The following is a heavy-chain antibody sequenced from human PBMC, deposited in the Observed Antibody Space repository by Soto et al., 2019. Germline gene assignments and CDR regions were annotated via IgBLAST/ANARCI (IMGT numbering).Heavy chain of an antibody. J-gene: IGHJ5*02. Sequence: SETLSLTCTVSGGSISSYYWSWIRQHPGKGLEWIGYIYYSGSTYYNPSLKSRVTISVDTSKNQFSLKLSSVTAADTAVYYCARDYYGSGIGGHWFDPWGQGTLVTVS. CDR2: IYYSGST. D-gene: IGHD3-10*01. CDR1: GGSISSYY. V-gene: IGHV4-59*06. CDR3: ARDYYGSGIGGHWFDP.